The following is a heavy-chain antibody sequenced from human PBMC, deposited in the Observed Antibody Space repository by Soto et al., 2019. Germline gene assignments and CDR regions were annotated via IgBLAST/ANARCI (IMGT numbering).Heavy chain of an antibody. CDR2: IYSSGVT. CDR3: ATKPNGLYYFDY. J-gene: IGHJ4*02. Sequence: QVQLQESGPGLVQPSQTLSLTCTVSGGSISSAGYYWSWIRQHPGKGLEWIGYIYSSGVTYYDPSLKSRVTMSVDMSQNQFSLRLSSVTAADTAVYYCATKPNGLYYFDYWGQGALVTVSS. CDR1: GGSISSAGYY. V-gene: IGHV4-31*03. D-gene: IGHD2-8*01.